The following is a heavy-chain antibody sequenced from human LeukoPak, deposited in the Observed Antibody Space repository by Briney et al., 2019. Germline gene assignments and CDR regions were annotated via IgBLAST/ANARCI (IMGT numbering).Heavy chain of an antibody. D-gene: IGHD3/OR15-3a*01. CDR1: GYTFTSYA. J-gene: IGHJ4*02. Sequence: ASVKVSCKASGYTFTSYAMHWVRQAPGQRLEWMGWINAGNGNTKYSQKFQGRVTITRDTSASTAYMELSSLRSEDTAVYYCARSGTGTGPPTDYWGQGTLVTVPS. V-gene: IGHV1-3*01. CDR3: ARSGTGTGPPTDY. CDR2: INAGNGNT.